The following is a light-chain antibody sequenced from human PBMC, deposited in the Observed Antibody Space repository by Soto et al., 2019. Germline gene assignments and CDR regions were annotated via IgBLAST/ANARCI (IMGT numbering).Light chain of an antibody. V-gene: IGKV3-15*01. J-gene: IGKJ5*01. CDR3: QKYNNWPPIT. Sequence: EIVLTQSPGTLSLSPGERATLSCRASQSVSSNLAWYQQRPGQAHRLLIYGASTRATGIPARFSGSGSGTEFTLTTRSLQSEDLAVYYGQKYNNWPPITVGKVKRREIK. CDR1: QSVSSN. CDR2: GAS.